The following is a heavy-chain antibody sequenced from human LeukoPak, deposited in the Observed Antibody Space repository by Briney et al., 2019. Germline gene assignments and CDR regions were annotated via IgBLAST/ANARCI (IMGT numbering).Heavy chain of an antibody. V-gene: IGHV3-23*01. J-gene: IGHJ4*02. D-gene: IGHD3-22*01. Sequence: GGSLRLSCAASGFTFSSYGMSWVRQAPGKGLEWVSFITTSGATTSYTDSVKRRFTISRDNPRNTLYMRMNSLRDEDTALYYCAIMHGYYDGSGYWVQWGQGTLVTVSS. CDR2: ITTSGATT. CDR1: GFTFSSYG. CDR3: AIMHGYYDGSGYWVQ.